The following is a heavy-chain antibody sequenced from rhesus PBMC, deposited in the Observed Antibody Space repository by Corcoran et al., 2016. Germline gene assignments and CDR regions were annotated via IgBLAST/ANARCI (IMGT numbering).Heavy chain of an antibody. J-gene: IGHJ4*01. CDR1: GVSISDSHR. V-gene: IGHV4S10*01. CDR3: AGSGGRWLGRYDFDY. D-gene: IGHD6-37*01. CDR2: ICGSSKST. Sequence: QVQLQESGPGVVKPSETLSLTSAVSGVSISDSHRWRWIRQPPGKGRERIGLICGSSKSTNYNPTLKSRVTCSKDTDKTQFSLKLSCVPAADAAVYDCAGSGGRWLGRYDFDYWGQGVLVTVSS.